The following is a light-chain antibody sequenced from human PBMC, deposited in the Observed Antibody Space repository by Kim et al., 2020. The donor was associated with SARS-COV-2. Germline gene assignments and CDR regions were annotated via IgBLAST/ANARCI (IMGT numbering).Light chain of an antibody. J-gene: IGLJ3*02. Sequence: KTVTISCTGSSCNIASNYVQWYQQRPASAPTTVIYEDNERPSGVPDRFSGSIDSSSNSASLTISGLKTEDEADYYCQSYDDSNRWVFGGGTQLTVL. CDR3: QSYDDSNRWV. CDR2: EDN. CDR1: SCNIASNY. V-gene: IGLV6-57*02.